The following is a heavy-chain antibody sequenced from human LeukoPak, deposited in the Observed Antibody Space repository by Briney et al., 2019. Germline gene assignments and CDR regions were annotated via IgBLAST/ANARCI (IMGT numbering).Heavy chain of an antibody. CDR3: GGSFGVVIKTRTFYYFDH. CDR2: IYWNDDK. V-gene: IGHV2-5*01. Sequence: SGPTLVKPTQTLTLTCTFSEFSLSTSGVGVGWIRQPPGKALEWLALIYWNDDKRYSPSLNSRLTITKDSSKNQVVLTMTNMDPVDTATYYRGGSFGVVIKTRTFYYFDHWGQGTLVTVSS. D-gene: IGHD3-3*01. CDR1: EFSLSTSGVG. J-gene: IGHJ4*02.